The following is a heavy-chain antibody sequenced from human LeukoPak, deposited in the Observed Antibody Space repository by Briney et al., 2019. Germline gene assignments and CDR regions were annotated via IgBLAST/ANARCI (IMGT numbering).Heavy chain of an antibody. Sequence: ASVKVSCKASGYTFTSYGISWVRQAPGQGLEWMGWISAYNGNTNYAQKLQGRVTMTTDTSTSTAYMELRSLRSDDTTVYYCARAQAAAGKIYYYYMDVWGKGTTVTVSS. J-gene: IGHJ6*03. CDR3: ARAQAAAGKIYYYYMDV. V-gene: IGHV1-18*01. CDR2: ISAYNGNT. CDR1: GYTFTSYG. D-gene: IGHD6-13*01.